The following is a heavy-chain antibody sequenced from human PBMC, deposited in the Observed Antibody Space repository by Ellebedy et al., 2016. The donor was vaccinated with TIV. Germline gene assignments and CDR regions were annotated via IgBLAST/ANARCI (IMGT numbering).Heavy chain of an antibody. V-gene: IGHV3-30*14. CDR3: AKDAGNGVNFGMDV. Sequence: GGSLRLXXAASGFTSSSYAMHWVRQAPGKGLECVAFISNDGNNKYYPDSVKGRFTVSRDNYKNTLSLQMDSLRVEDTAVYYCAKDAGNGVNFGMDVWGQGTTVTVSS. CDR2: ISNDGNNK. CDR1: GFTSSSYA. J-gene: IGHJ6*02. D-gene: IGHD2-8*01.